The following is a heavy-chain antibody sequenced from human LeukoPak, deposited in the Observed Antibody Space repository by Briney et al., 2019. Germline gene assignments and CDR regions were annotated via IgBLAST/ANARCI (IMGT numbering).Heavy chain of an antibody. V-gene: IGHV1-18*01. D-gene: IGHD3-22*01. J-gene: IGHJ6*03. CDR3: ARRIPPTYYYDSSGYYSYYYYYMDV. CDR1: GYTFTSYG. Sequence: GASVKVSCKASGYTFTSYGISWVRQAPGQGLEWMGWISAYKGNTNYAQKLQGRVTMTTDTSTSTAYMELRSLRSDDTAVYYCARRIPPTYYYDSSGYYSYYYYYMDVWGKGTTVTVSS. CDR2: ISAYKGNT.